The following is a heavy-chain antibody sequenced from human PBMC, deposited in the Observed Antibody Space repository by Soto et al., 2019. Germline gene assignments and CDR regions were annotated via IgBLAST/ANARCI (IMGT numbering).Heavy chain of an antibody. D-gene: IGHD4-17*01. CDR2: ISTSGGST. J-gene: IGHJ4*02. Sequence: VGSLRLSCAASRFTFSAYAMSWVRQAPGKGLEWVSGISTSGGSTYYADSVKGRFTISRDNSKHTLYLQMNSLRAEDTAVYYCAKDSDYSDLKSYFDFWGQGTLVTVSS. CDR3: AKDSDYSDLKSYFDF. V-gene: IGHV3-23*01. CDR1: RFTFSAYA.